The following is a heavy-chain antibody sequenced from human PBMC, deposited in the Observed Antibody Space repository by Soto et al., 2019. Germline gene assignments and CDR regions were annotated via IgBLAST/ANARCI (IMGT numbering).Heavy chain of an antibody. CDR2: IYYSGTI. CDR3: ARLFSSSTGNVLDY. CDR1: GGSISSSSYY. D-gene: IGHD6-13*01. Sequence: PSETLSLTCTVSGGSISSSSYYWGWIRQPPGKGLEWIGSIYYSGTIYYKPSLKSRVTISVATSKNQFSLKLRSVTAADTAVYYCARLFSSSTGNVLDYWGQGTLVTVSS. J-gene: IGHJ4*02. V-gene: IGHV4-39*01.